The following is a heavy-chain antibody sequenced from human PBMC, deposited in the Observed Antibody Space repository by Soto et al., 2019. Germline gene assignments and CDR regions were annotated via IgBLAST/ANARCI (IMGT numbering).Heavy chain of an antibody. CDR2: IDPSDSHT. Sequence: GESLKISCKGSGYSLTSYWISWVRQMPGKGLEWMGRIDPSDSHTKYSPSFQGHVTISADKYISTAYLQWSSLKASDTAMYYCARHLTGTSYGMDVWCQGTTVTVSS. CDR3: ARHLTGTSYGMDV. V-gene: IGHV5-10-1*01. J-gene: IGHJ6*02. D-gene: IGHD3-9*01. CDR1: GYSLTSYW.